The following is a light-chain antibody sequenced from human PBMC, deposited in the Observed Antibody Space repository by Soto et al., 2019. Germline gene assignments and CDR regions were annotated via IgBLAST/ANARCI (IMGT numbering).Light chain of an antibody. Sequence: DIQVTQSPSFLSASVGDRVTITCRASQGISNYLAWYQQKPGRAPKLLIYTASTLHSGVPSRFSGSGSGTEFTVTISILQPQELATYYCQQCNKYPRTFGQGTKLEIK. CDR1: QGISNY. CDR3: QQCNKYPRT. J-gene: IGKJ2*01. CDR2: TAS. V-gene: IGKV1-9*01.